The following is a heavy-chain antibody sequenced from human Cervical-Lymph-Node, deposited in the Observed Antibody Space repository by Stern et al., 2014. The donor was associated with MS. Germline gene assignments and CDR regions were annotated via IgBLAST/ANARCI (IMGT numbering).Heavy chain of an antibody. D-gene: IGHD3-16*01. CDR2: ISVTGRST. Sequence: VQLVESGGGLVQPGGSLRLSCAASGFTFSSYAMSWVRQAPGKGLQWVSTISVTGRSTYYADSVKGRFTISRDNSENTLYLQVNGLRVEDTAVYYCARDRDYDPNGMDVWGQGATVTVSS. J-gene: IGHJ6*02. CDR1: GFTFSSYA. CDR3: ARDRDYDPNGMDV. V-gene: IGHV3-23*04.